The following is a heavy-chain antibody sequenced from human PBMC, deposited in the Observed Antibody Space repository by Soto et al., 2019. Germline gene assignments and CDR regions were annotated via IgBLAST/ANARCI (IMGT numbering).Heavy chain of an antibody. Sequence: ETLSLTCAVYGGSISSNKWRSWVRQPPGKGLEWIGEIYHSGSTNYNPSLKSRVTISLDKSKNQFSLKLTSVTAADSAVYYCARDDHIVVVPTSLGAMDVWGQGTTVTVSS. CDR1: GGSISSNKW. V-gene: IGHV4-4*02. CDR2: IYHSGST. CDR3: ARDDHIVVVPTSLGAMDV. J-gene: IGHJ6*02. D-gene: IGHD2-2*01.